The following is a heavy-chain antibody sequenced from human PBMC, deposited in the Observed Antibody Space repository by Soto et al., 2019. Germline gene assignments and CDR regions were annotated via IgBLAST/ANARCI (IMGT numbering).Heavy chain of an antibody. V-gene: IGHV3-23*01. CDR2: ISGSGRTI. J-gene: IGHJ6*02. Sequence: PGGSLRLSCAASGLDFSSEVMCWVRQAPGKGLECVSSISGSGRTIYHADSMRGRFAISRDNSKNSLYLQLNNLRVDDTAVYYCAKVGPSYYYGMDVWGQGTTVTVYS. CDR3: AKVGPSYYYGMDV. CDR1: GLDFSSEV. D-gene: IGHD1-26*01.